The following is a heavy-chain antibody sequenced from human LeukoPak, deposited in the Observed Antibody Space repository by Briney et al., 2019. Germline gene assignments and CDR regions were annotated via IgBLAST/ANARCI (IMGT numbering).Heavy chain of an antibody. Sequence: PGGSLRLSCAASGFTVSSNYMSWVRQAPGKGLEWVSVIYSGGSTYYADSVKGRFTISRDNSKNTLYLQMNSLRAEDTAVYYCTRGRVGLRGYSVHYYMDVWGKGTTVTVSS. V-gene: IGHV3-53*01. CDR3: TRGRVGLRGYSVHYYMDV. D-gene: IGHD2-15*01. CDR2: IYSGGST. J-gene: IGHJ6*03. CDR1: GFTVSSNY.